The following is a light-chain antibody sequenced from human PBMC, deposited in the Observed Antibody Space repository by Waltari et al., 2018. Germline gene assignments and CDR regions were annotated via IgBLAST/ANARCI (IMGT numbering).Light chain of an antibody. CDR3: SSYISSSTLEL. J-gene: IGLJ2*01. Sequence: QSALTQPASVSGSPGPSITISCTGTSSDVGAYNYVPWYQQHPGKAPKRMIFDVSIRPSWVSNRFSGSKSGNTASLTISGLQAEDEADYYCSSYISSSTLELFGGGTSLTVL. CDR1: SSDVGAYNY. V-gene: IGLV2-14*03. CDR2: DVS.